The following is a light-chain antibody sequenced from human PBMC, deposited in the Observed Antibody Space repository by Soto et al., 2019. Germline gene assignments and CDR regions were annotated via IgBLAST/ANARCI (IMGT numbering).Light chain of an antibody. CDR2: DNN. CDR3: GTWDSSLSALV. V-gene: IGLV1-51*01. Sequence: QSVLTQPPSVSAAPGQTVTISCSGDSSNIGNNFVSWFQQIPGTAPKLLIYDNNKRPSGIPDRFSGSKSGTSATLGITGLQAGDEADYFCGTWDSSLSALVFGVGTKLTVL. J-gene: IGLJ2*01. CDR1: SSNIGNNF.